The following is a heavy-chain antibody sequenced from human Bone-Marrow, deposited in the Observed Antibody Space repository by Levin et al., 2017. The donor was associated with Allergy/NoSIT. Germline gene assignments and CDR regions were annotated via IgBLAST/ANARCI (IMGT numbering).Heavy chain of an antibody. CDR1: GFTFSSYS. CDR3: ARLSTNYAFDI. V-gene: IGHV3-21*01. J-gene: IGHJ3*02. Sequence: GGSLRLSCAASGFTFSSYSMNWVRQAPGKGLEWVSSISSSSSYIYYADSVKGRFTISRDNAKNSLYLQMNSLRAEDTAVYYCARLSTNYAFDIWGQGTMVTVSS. D-gene: IGHD2-2*01. CDR2: ISSSSSYI.